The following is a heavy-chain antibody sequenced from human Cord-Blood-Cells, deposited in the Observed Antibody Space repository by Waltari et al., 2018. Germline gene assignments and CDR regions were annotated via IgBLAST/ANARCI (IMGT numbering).Heavy chain of an antibody. V-gene: IGHV4-34*01. Sequence: QVQLQQWGAGLLKPSETLSLTCAVNGGSFSGCYWCWIRQPPGKGLEWIGEINHSRSTNYNPSLKSRVTISVDTSKNQFSLKLSSVTAADTAVYYCASASGFFLEWLLFDYWGQGTLVTVSS. CDR2: INHSRST. CDR1: GGSFSGCY. D-gene: IGHD3-3*01. CDR3: ASASGFFLEWLLFDY. J-gene: IGHJ4*02.